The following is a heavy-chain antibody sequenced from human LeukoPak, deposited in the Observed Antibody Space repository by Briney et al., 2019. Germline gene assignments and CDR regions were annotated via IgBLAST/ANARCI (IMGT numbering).Heavy chain of an antibody. Sequence: GSSVKVSCKASGGTFSSYAISWVRQAPGQGLEWMGRIIPILGIANYAQKFQGRVTITADKSTSTAYMELGSLRSEDTAVYYCERVIHVLEPQGLYSYGDLYYYYGMDVWGQGTTVTVSS. D-gene: IGHD5-18*01. CDR1: GGTFSSYA. V-gene: IGHV1-69*04. CDR2: IIPILGIA. CDR3: ERVIHVLEPQGLYSYGDLYYYYGMDV. J-gene: IGHJ6*02.